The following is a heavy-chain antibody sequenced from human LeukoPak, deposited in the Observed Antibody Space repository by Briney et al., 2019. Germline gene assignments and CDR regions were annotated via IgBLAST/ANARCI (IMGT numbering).Heavy chain of an antibody. D-gene: IGHD3-22*01. CDR2: IRGDGGST. CDR1: GFTFDDYA. CDR3: AKDISDSSGYYYVSPGGANY. V-gene: IGHV3-43*02. J-gene: IGHJ4*02. Sequence: GGSLRLSCAASGFTFDDYAMHWVRQAPGKGLEWVSLIRGDGGSTYYADSVKGRFTVSGDNSKNSLYLQMNSLRTEDTALYYCAKDISDSSGYYYVSPGGANYWGQGTLVTVSS.